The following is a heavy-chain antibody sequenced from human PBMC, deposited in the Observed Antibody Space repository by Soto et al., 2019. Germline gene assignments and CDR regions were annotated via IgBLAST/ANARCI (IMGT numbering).Heavy chain of an antibody. J-gene: IGHJ3*02. CDR2: IDPSDSYT. CDR3: ASDGGGHSSWSGSGFGGAFDI. Sequence: GESLKISCKGSGYSFTSYWISWVRQMPGKGLEWMGRIDPSDSYTNYSPSFQGHVTISADKSISTAYLQWSSLKASDTAMYYCASDGGGHSSWSGSGFGGAFDIWGQGTMVTV. D-gene: IGHD6-6*01. CDR1: GYSFTSYW. V-gene: IGHV5-10-1*01.